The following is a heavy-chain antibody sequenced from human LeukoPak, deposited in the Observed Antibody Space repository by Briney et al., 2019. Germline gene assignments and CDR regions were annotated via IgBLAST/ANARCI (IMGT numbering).Heavy chain of an antibody. CDR2: IYHSGST. Sequence: SQTLSLTCAVSGGSISSGGYSWSWIRQPPGEGLEWIGYIYHSGSTYYNPSLKSRVTISVDRSKNQFSLKLSSVTAADTAVYYCARATYSSGWYGGDDAFDIWGQGTMVTVSS. D-gene: IGHD6-19*01. CDR3: ARATYSSGWYGGDDAFDI. CDR1: GGSISSGGYS. J-gene: IGHJ3*02. V-gene: IGHV4-30-2*01.